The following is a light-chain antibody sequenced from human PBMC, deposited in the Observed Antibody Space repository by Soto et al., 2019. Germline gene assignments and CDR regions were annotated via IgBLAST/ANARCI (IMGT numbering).Light chain of an antibody. CDR3: SSYTSSRTWV. J-gene: IGLJ3*02. CDR2: EVS. CDR1: SSDVGGYNY. Sequence: QSALTQPASVSGSPGQSIAISCTGTSSDVGGYNYVSWYQQYPAKAPKLMISEVSNRPSGVSDRFSGSKSGNTASLTISGLQAEDEGDYYCSSYTSSRTWVFGGGTKLTVL. V-gene: IGLV2-14*01.